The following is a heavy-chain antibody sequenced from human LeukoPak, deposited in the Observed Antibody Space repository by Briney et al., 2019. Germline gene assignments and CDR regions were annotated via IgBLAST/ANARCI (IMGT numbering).Heavy chain of an antibody. J-gene: IGHJ6*02. CDR1: GFTFSSYA. D-gene: IGHD6-19*01. CDR2: ISGSGGST. Sequence: GGSLRLSCAASGFTFSSYAMSWVRQAPGKGLEWVSAISGSGGSTYYAGSVKGRFTISRDNSKNTLYLQMNSLRAEDTAVYYCARPGEYSSGWRPYYYYGMDVWGQGTTVTVSS. V-gene: IGHV3-23*01. CDR3: ARPGEYSSGWRPYYYYGMDV.